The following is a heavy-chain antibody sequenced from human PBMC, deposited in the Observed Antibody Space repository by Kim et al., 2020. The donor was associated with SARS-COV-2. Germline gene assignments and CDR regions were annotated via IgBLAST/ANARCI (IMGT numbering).Heavy chain of an antibody. J-gene: IGHJ3*01. CDR1: GGSISSHY. CDR3: ARGSDYPPPHNAFNS. CDR2: FYNSGNT. Sequence: SDTLSLTCSVSGGSISSHYWSWIRQPPEKGLEWIGHFYNSGNTKYNASLKSRVTISVDTSKSQFSLHLTSVTAADTAVYYCARGSDYPPPHNAFNSWGPGTMVVVSS. V-gene: IGHV4-59*11. D-gene: IGHD6-25*01.